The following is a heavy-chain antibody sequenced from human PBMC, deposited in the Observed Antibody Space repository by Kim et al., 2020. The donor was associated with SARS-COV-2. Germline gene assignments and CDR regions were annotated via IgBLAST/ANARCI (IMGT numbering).Heavy chain of an antibody. J-gene: IGHJ4*02. D-gene: IGHD6-13*01. CDR3: AKDGIDTSTWSDFGY. V-gene: IGHV3-23*01. Sequence: DSVKGRFTIARDNSKNTLSLQMNSLRAEDTAVYFCAKDGIDTSTWSDFGYWGQGTLVTVSS.